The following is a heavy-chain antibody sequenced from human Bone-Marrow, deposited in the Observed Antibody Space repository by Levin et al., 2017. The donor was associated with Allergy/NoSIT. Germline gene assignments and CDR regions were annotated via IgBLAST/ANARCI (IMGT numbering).Heavy chain of an antibody. CDR1: GGSVRSDNYY. D-gene: IGHD6-19*01. CDR3: ARLGYSSGLGLDP. CDR2: ISYSGTP. J-gene: IGHJ5*02. Sequence: SETLSLTCSVSGGSVRSDNYYWSWIRQPPGKRLEWIGYISYSGTPTYSPSLESRVTISVDTTKNQFSLTLTSVTAADTAVYYCARLGYSSGLGLDPWGQGTLVTVSS. V-gene: IGHV4-61*01.